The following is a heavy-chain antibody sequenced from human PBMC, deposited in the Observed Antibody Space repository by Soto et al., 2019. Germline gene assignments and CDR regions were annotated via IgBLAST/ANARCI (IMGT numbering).Heavy chain of an antibody. CDR1: GYTFTSYY. J-gene: IGHJ6*02. D-gene: IGHD2-15*01. V-gene: IGHV1-46*01. CDR2: INPSGGST. Sequence: GASVKVSCKASGYTFTSYYMHWVRQAPGQGLEWMGIINPSGGSTSYAQKFQGRVTMTRDTSTSTVYMELSSLRSEDTAVYYCASSMVAATYYYYYYGMDVWGRGTTVTVSS. CDR3: ASSMVAATYYYYYYGMDV.